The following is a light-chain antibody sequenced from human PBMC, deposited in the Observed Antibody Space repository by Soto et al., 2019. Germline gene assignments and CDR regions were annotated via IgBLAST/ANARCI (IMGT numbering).Light chain of an antibody. Sequence: IQMTQSPSTLSGSLGDRFTITFRASQGIRNDLGWYQQKPGKAPKLLIYAASSLQSGVPSRFSGSGSGTDFTLTISSLQPEDFATYYCLQDYNYPWTFGQGTKVDIK. CDR1: QGIRND. CDR2: AAS. V-gene: IGKV1-6*01. J-gene: IGKJ1*01. CDR3: LQDYNYPWT.